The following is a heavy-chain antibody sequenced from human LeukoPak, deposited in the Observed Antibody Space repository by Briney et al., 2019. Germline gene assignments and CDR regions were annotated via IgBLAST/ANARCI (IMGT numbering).Heavy chain of an antibody. CDR2: IYPGDSDT. V-gene: IGHV5-51*01. CDR1: GYSFTTNW. CDR3: ARRSYDSSVYYRYMYYFDY. J-gene: IGHJ4*02. D-gene: IGHD3-22*01. Sequence: GESLKISCKGSGYSFTTNWIGWVRQMPGKGLEWMGIIYPGDSDTRYSPPFQGQVTISVDKSISTAYLQWSSLKASDTAMYYCARRSYDSSVYYRYMYYFDYWGQGTLVTVSS.